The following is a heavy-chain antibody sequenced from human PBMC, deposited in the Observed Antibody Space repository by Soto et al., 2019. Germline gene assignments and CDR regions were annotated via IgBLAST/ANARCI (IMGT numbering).Heavy chain of an antibody. J-gene: IGHJ6*02. V-gene: IGHV1-69*13. CDR3: ARGPAAALGYYGMDV. D-gene: IGHD6-13*01. CDR1: GYTFTSYD. CDR2: IIPIFGAA. Sequence: SVKVSCKASGYTFTSYDINWVRQATGQGLEWMGGIIPIFGAANYAQKFQGRVTITADESTSTAYMELSSLRSEDTAVYYCARGPAAALGYYGMDVWGQGTTVTVSS.